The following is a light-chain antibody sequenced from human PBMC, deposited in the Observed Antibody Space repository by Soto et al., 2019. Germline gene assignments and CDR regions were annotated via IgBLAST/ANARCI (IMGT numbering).Light chain of an antibody. J-gene: IGKJ1*01. CDR1: QSINTY. CDR3: QQSYSALRT. Sequence: DIQMTQSPSSLSASVGDRFTITCRASQSINTYLNWYQQKPGRAPKLLIYAASTLHSGVPSRFVGSGSGTDFTLTISSLQTDDFATYYCQQSYSALRTFGQGPRWIS. V-gene: IGKV1-39*01. CDR2: AAS.